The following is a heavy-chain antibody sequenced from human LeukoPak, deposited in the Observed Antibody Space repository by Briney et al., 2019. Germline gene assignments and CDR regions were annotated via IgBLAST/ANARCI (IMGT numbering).Heavy chain of an antibody. J-gene: IGHJ4*02. CDR1: VYTFTGFY. V-gene: IGHV1-2*02. Sequence: GASVKVSREPSVYTFTGFYLHWVRQAPGQGLQWMGWINPKDGATKYSQTFRGRVTMTRDTSINTAYMELSSLTSDDTAIYYCARPTHRLTVTTAIDYWGQGTMVTVSS. D-gene: IGHD4-17*01. CDR3: ARPTHRLTVTTAIDY. CDR2: INPKDGAT.